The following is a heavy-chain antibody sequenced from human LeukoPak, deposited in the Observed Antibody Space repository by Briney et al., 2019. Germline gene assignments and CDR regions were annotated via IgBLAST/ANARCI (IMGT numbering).Heavy chain of an antibody. CDR2: IYYSGST. D-gene: IGHD3-22*01. CDR1: GGSISSGGYY. CDR3: ARVHRRNVITSYYFDY. V-gene: IGHV4-31*03. Sequence: SETLSLTCTVSGGSISSGGYYWSWIRQHPGKGLEWIGYIYYSGSTYYNPSLKSRVTISVDTSKNQFSLKLSSVTAADTAVYYCARVHRRNVITSYYFDYWGQGTLVTVSS. J-gene: IGHJ4*02.